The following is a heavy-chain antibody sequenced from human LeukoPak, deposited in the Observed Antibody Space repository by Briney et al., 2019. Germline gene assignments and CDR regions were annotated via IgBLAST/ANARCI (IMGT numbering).Heavy chain of an antibody. CDR3: ARDRGYCSGGSCYSSFDI. Sequence: ASVKVSCKASGYTFTGYYLHWVRQAPGQGLEWMGRINPNSGGTNYAQKFQGRVTMTRDTSISTAYMELSRLRSDDTAVYYCARDRGYCSGGSCYSSFDIWGQGTMVTVSS. CDR1: GYTFTGYY. J-gene: IGHJ3*02. V-gene: IGHV1-2*06. D-gene: IGHD2-15*01. CDR2: INPNSGGT.